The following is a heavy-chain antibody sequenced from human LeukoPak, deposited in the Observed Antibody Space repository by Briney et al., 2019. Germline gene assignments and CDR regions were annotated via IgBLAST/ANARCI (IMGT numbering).Heavy chain of an antibody. CDR2: INPSGGST. CDR3: ARDRLSEGLWFIDAFDI. J-gene: IGHJ3*02. D-gene: IGHD3-10*01. Sequence: ASVKVSCKASGYTFTSYYMHWVRQAPGQGLEWMGIINPSGGSTSYAQKFQGRVTMTRDTSTSTVYMELSSLRSEDTAVYYCARDRLSEGLWFIDAFDIWGQGTMVTVSS. V-gene: IGHV1-46*01. CDR1: GYTFTSYY.